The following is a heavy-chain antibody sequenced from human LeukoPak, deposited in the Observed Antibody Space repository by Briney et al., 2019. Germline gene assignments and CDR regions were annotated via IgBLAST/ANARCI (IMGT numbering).Heavy chain of an antibody. CDR2: ISSSSSYI. J-gene: IGHJ4*02. CDR3: ARADLDYFDY. V-gene: IGHV3-21*01. Sequence: PGGSLRLSCAASGFTSSSYSMNWVRQAPGKGLEWVSSISSSSSYIYYADSVKGRFTISRDNAKNSLYLQMNSLRAEDTAVYYCARADLDYFDYWGQGTLVTVSS. CDR1: GFTSSSYS.